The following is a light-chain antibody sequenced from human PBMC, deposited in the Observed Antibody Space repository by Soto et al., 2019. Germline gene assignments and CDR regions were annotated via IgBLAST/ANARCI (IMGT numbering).Light chain of an antibody. J-gene: IGKJ1*01. CDR2: GAS. V-gene: IGKV3-15*01. CDR3: QQYYNWPPTWT. Sequence: EIVLAQSPGTLSLSPGESATLSCRASQSVSSSFLAWYQQKAGQAPRLLIYGASARATGIPDRFSGGGSGAEYTLTISSLQSEDFAVYYCQQYYNWPPTWTFGQGTKVDIK. CDR1: QSVSSS.